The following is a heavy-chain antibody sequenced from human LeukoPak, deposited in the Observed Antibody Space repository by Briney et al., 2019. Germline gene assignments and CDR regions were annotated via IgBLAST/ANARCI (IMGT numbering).Heavy chain of an antibody. CDR1: GFTFSSYE. V-gene: IGHV3-48*03. D-gene: IGHD6-6*01. CDR2: ISRSGSNI. CDR3: ASGIAARPNNWFDP. J-gene: IGHJ5*02. Sequence: PGGSLRLSCAASGFTFSSYEMNWVRQAPGKGLEWISKISRSGSNIDYADSVKGRFTISRDNAKNSLYLQMNSLRAEDTAVYYCASGIAARPNNWFDPWGQGTLVTVSS.